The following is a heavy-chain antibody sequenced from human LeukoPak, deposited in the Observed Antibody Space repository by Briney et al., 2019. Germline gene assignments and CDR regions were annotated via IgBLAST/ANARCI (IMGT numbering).Heavy chain of an antibody. Sequence: SETLSLTCAVYGGSFSGYYWSWIRQPPGKGLEWIGSIYYSGSTYYNPSLKSRVTISVDTSKNQFSLKLSSVTAADTAVYYCARGYDSSGYAFDIWGQGTMVTVSS. J-gene: IGHJ3*02. D-gene: IGHD3-22*01. CDR1: GGSFSGYY. V-gene: IGHV4-34*01. CDR2: IYYSGST. CDR3: ARGYDSSGYAFDI.